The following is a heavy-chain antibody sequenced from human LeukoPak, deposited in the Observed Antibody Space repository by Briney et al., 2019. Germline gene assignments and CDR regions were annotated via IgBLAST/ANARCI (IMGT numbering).Heavy chain of an antibody. D-gene: IGHD3-22*01. J-gene: IGHJ4*02. CDR2: IFHSGTT. CDR3: ARASRGYHD. V-gene: IGHV4-4*02. CDR1: GASITSSNW. Sequence: PSETLSLTCAVSGASITSSNWWGWVRQPPGKGLEWIGDIFHSGTTNFNPSLKTRVSMSVDKSKSQFSLNLRFVSAADTAVYYCARASRGYHDWGQGIPGSVSS.